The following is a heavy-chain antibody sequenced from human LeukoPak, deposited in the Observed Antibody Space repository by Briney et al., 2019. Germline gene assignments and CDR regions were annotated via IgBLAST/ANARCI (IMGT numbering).Heavy chain of an antibody. D-gene: IGHD3-22*01. V-gene: IGHV1-69*13. CDR2: IIPIFGTA. J-gene: IGHJ4*02. Sequence: SVKVSCKASGGTFSSYAISWVRQAPGQGLEWMGGIIPIFGTANYAQKFQGRVTITADESTSTAYMELSSLRSEDTAVYYCARESDYYDSSGNFDYWGQGTLVTVSS. CDR3: ARESDYYDSSGNFDY. CDR1: GGTFSSYA.